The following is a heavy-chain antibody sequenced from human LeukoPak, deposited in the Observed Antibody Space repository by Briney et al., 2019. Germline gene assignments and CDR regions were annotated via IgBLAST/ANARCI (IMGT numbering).Heavy chain of an antibody. CDR1: GGSISSGGYS. Sequence: SETLSLTCAVSGGSISSGGYSWSWIRQPPGKGLEWIGYIYHSGSTYYNPSLKSRVTISVDRSKNQFSLKLSSVTAAGTAVYYCARAGYGSGPREPYYYGMDVWGKGTTVTVSS. V-gene: IGHV4-30-2*01. J-gene: IGHJ6*04. CDR2: IYHSGST. CDR3: ARAGYGSGPREPYYYGMDV. D-gene: IGHD3-10*01.